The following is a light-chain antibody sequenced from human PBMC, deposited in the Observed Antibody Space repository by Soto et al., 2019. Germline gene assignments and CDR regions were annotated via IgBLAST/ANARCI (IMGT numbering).Light chain of an antibody. V-gene: IGKV3-20*01. J-gene: IGKJ1*01. CDR3: QQYDISPWT. CDR1: QSVSSH. Sequence: ALAQSPGPLSLFSGEKATLSFRASQSVSSHLAWYQHKPGQAPRLLIYGASSRATGIPDRFSGSGSGTDFTLTIIRLEPEDFAVYYCQQYDISPWTFGQGTKVDI. CDR2: GAS.